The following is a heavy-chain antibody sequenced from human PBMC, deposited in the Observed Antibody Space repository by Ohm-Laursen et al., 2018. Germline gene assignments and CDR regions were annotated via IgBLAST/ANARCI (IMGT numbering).Heavy chain of an antibody. CDR3: LSGSGYSST. V-gene: IGHV3-11*04. D-gene: IGHD3-22*01. Sequence: GSLRLSCTASGFTFSDYYMTWIRLAPGKGLEWVSCISKSGSAIYYADSVKGRFTISRDNAKNTLYLQMNSVRVEDTAVYYCLSGSGYSSTWGQGTMVTVSS. CDR2: ISKSGSAI. J-gene: IGHJ3*01. CDR1: GFTFSDYY.